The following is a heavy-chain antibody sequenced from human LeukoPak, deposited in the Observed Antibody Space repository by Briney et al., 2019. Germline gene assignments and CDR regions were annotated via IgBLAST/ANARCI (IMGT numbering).Heavy chain of an antibody. CDR3: ARGAWLSDY. Sequence: SETLSLTCTVSGGSISGYYWSWIRQPLGTGLEWIGYIHYSGSTNYNPSLRSRVTISLDTSKNQFSLKLSSVTAADTVVYYCARGAWLSDYWGQGTLVTVSS. CDR2: IHYSGST. J-gene: IGHJ4*02. V-gene: IGHV4-59*01. CDR1: GGSISGYY. D-gene: IGHD3-22*01.